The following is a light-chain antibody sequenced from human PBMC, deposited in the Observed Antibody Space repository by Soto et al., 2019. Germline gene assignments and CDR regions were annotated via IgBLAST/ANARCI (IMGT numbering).Light chain of an antibody. J-gene: IGKJ1*01. CDR1: LCFSNN. V-gene: IGKV3-15*01. CDR2: GAS. CDR3: QQYNNWPPERT. Sequence: VLMSPSPTTLSVSPWGRATLSCRATLCFSNNYLAGYQQKPGQAPRLLIYGASTRATGIPARFSGSGSGTEFTLTISSLQAEDFAVYYGQQYNNWPPERTFGQGTRLEIK.